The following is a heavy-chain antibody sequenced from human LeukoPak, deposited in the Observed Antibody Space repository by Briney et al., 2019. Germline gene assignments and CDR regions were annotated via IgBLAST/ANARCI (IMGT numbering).Heavy chain of an antibody. CDR2: ISYDGSNK. CDR1: GFTFSSYG. CDR3: ARDRDCSSTSCLGYYYMDV. J-gene: IGHJ6*03. V-gene: IGHV3-30*03. D-gene: IGHD2-2*01. Sequence: GRSLRLSCAASGFTFSSYGMHWVRQAPGKGLEWVAVISYDGSNKYYADSVKGRFTISRDNSKNTLYLQMNSLRAEDTAVYYCARDRDCSSTSCLGYYYMDVWGKGTTVTVSS.